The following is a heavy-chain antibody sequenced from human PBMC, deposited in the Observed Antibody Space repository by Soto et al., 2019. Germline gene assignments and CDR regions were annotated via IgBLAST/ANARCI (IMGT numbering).Heavy chain of an antibody. CDR1: GFTFSSYA. V-gene: IGHV3-23*01. Sequence: GGSLRLSCAASGFTFSSYAMSWVRQAPGKGLEWVSAISGSGGSTYYADSVKGRFTISRDNSKNTLYLQMNSLRAEDTAVYYCATPWVTVAARPGGKRDFDYWGQGTLVTVSS. CDR3: ATPWVTVAARPGGKRDFDY. D-gene: IGHD6-6*01. J-gene: IGHJ4*02. CDR2: ISGSGGST.